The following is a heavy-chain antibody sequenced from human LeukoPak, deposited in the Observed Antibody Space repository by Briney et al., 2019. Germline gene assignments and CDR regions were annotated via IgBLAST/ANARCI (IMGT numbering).Heavy chain of an antibody. CDR2: ISYDGSNK. D-gene: IGHD3-22*01. J-gene: IGHJ4*02. Sequence: PGGSLRLSCAASGFTFSSYGMHWVRQAPGKGLEWVAVISYDGSNKYYADSVKGRFTISRDNSKNTLYLQMNSLRAEDTAVYYCAKSRYYYDSSGYWDYWGQGTLVTVSS. V-gene: IGHV3-30*18. CDR1: GFTFSSYG. CDR3: AKSRYYYDSSGYWDY.